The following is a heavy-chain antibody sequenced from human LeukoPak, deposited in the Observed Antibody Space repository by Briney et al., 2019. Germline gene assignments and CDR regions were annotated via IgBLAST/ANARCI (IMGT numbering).Heavy chain of an antibody. CDR2: ISYSGST. Sequence: SETLSLTCTVSGGSISSSYWSWIRQPPRKGLEWLGYISYSGSTNYSPSLTSRVTISVDTSKNQFSLKPSSVTAADTAVYYCASMASYCSGGSCTDYWGQGTLVTVSS. D-gene: IGHD2-15*01. J-gene: IGHJ4*02. CDR1: GGSISSSY. V-gene: IGHV4-59*01. CDR3: ASMASYCSGGSCTDY.